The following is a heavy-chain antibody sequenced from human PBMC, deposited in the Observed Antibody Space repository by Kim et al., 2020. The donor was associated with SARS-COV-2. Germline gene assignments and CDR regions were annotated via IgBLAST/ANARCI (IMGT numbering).Heavy chain of an antibody. CDR3: ARVEVGYVEVFDWYFDL. D-gene: IGHD5-12*01. Sequence: VKGRFTISRDNSKNTLYLQMNSLGAEDTAVYYCARVEVGYVEVFDWYFDLWGRGTLVTVSS. J-gene: IGHJ2*01. V-gene: IGHV3-53*01.